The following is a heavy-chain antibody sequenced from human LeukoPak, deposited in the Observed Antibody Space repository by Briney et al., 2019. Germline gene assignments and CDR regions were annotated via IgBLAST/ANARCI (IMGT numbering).Heavy chain of an antibody. CDR3: AGVPSGYAYMDV. CDR2: ISSSSSTI. Sequence: GGSLRLSCAASGFTFSSYSLNWVRQAPGKGLEWVSYISSSSSTIYYADSVKGRFTISRDNAKNSLYLQMNSLRAEDTAVYYCAGVPSGYAYMDVWGKGTTVTVSS. CDR1: GFTFSSYS. V-gene: IGHV3-48*01. J-gene: IGHJ6*03. D-gene: IGHD5-12*01.